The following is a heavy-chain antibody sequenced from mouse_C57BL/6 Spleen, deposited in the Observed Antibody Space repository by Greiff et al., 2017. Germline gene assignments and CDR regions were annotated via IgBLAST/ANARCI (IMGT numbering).Heavy chain of an antibody. CDR3: ASPFYGNYFDY. V-gene: IGHV1-69*01. Sequence: QVQLQQPGAELVMPGASVKLSCKASGYTFTSYWMHWVKPRPGQGLEWLGEIDPSDSYTNYNHKFKGKSTLTVDQSSSTAYMQLSSLTSEDSAVYYCASPFYGNYFDYWGQGTTRTVSS. CDR2: IDPSDSYT. D-gene: IGHD2-10*01. J-gene: IGHJ2*01. CDR1: GYTFTSYW.